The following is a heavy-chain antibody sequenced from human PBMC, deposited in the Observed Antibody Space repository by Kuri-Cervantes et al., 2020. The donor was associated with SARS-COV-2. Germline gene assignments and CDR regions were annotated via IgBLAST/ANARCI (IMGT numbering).Heavy chain of an antibody. CDR2: ISSSSSYI. J-gene: IGHJ2*01. V-gene: IGHV3-21*04. D-gene: IGHD3-10*01. CDR3: AKFPVLLVRSLSWYFDL. CDR1: GFTLSSYS. Sequence: GESLKISCAASGFTLSSYSMNWVRQAPGKGLEWVSSISSSSSYIYYADSVKGRFTISRDNSKNTLYLQMNSLRADDTAVYYCAKFPVLLVRSLSWYFDLWGRGTLVTVSS.